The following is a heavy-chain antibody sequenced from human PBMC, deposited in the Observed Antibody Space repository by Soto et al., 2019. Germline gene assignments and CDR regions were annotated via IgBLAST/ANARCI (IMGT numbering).Heavy chain of an antibody. Sequence: QVQLQESGPGLVKPSQTLSLTCTVSGGSISSGGYYWSWIRQHPGKGLEWIGYIYYSGSTYYNPSLKSRVTISVDTSKNQFSLKLSSVTAADTAVYYCARAPVKEWLLYGTSPVGWFDPWGQGTLVTVSS. CDR2: IYYSGST. V-gene: IGHV4-31*03. CDR1: GGSISSGGYY. J-gene: IGHJ5*02. D-gene: IGHD3-3*01. CDR3: ARAPVKEWLLYGTSPVGWFDP.